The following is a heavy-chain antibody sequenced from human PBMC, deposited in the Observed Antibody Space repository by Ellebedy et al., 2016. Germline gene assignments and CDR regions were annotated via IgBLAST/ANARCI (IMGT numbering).Heavy chain of an antibody. CDR1: GFSFSNYF. Sequence: GGSLRLXXATSGFSFSNYFMTWIRRAPGKGPEWVATISGAGYTTFFADSVKGRFTISRDNSKNTLYLQMNNLRVDDTALYYCRQGHYFDQWGQGALVTVSS. CDR2: ISGAGYTT. CDR3: RQGHYFDQ. J-gene: IGHJ4*02. V-gene: IGHV3-23*01.